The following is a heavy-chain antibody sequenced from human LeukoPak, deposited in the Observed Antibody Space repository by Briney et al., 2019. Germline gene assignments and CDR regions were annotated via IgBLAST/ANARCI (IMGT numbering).Heavy chain of an antibody. J-gene: IGHJ5*02. V-gene: IGHV3-23*01. CDR2: VSGSGERK. CDR1: GFSFSSYA. D-gene: IGHD3-3*02. Sequence: GGSLRLSCAASGFSFSSYAINWVRPAPGKGLEGVARVSGSGERKYYADSVKGQFTTSRDNSKKTVYLQMNSLRDEDTALYCCARDQAPEAYHVGSAPRRKPKENKNCFDPWGQGTLVSVSS. CDR3: ARDQAPEAYHVGSAPRRKPKENKNCFDP.